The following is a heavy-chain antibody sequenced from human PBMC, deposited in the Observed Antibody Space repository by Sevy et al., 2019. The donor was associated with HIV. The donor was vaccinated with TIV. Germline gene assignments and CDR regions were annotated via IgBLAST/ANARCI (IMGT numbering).Heavy chain of an antibody. Sequence: GGSLRLSCAASGFTFSSYAMHWVRQAPGKGLEWVAVISYDGSNKYYADSVKGRFTISRDNSKNTLYRQMNSLRAEDTAVYYCARGDIVVVPAAIPTWDYWGQGTLVTVSS. V-gene: IGHV3-30-3*01. J-gene: IGHJ4*02. CDR1: GFTFSSYA. CDR3: ARGDIVVVPAAIPTWDY. D-gene: IGHD2-2*02. CDR2: ISYDGSNK.